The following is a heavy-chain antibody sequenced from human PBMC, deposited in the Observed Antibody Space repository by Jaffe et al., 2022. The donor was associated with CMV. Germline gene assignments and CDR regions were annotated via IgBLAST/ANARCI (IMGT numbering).Heavy chain of an antibody. CDR1: GGSISSYY. J-gene: IGHJ3*02. CDR2: IYYSGST. CDR3: ASCIYDYVWGTPRRDAFDI. Sequence: QVQLQESGPGLVKPSETLSLTCTVSGGSISSYYWSWIRQPPGKGLEWIGYIYYSGSTNYNPSLKSRVTISVDTSKNQFSLKLSSVTAADTAVYYCASCIYDYVWGTPRRDAFDIWGQGTMVTVSS. V-gene: IGHV4-59*01. D-gene: IGHD3-16*01.